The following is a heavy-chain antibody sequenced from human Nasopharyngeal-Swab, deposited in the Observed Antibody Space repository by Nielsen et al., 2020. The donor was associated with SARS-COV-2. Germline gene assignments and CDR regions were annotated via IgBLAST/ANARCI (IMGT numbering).Heavy chain of an antibody. CDR2: ISGSGGSA. CDR3: YNREVAGDHNFDY. D-gene: IGHD6-19*01. V-gene: IGHV3-23*01. Sequence: GEALKISCASSCITFSYYAISLGPQAPGKGLGRGSDISGSGGSAFYTDPVKGRFTITRDNSKHTLYLQMNSLRAEDTAVYYCYNREVAGDHNFDYWGQGTLVPVSS. CDR1: CITFSYYA. J-gene: IGHJ4*02.